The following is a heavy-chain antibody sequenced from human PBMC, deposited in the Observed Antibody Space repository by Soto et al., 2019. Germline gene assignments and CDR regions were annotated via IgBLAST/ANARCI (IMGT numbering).Heavy chain of an antibody. CDR3: APNYDILTGYYRGVISFAY. V-gene: IGHV2-5*02. J-gene: IGHJ4*02. Sequence: QITLKESGPPLVKPTQTLTLTCTFSGFSLSTSGVGVGWIRQPPGKALEWLALIYWDDDKRYSPSLKTRLTLTKDTSKNPVVLTMTNMDPVDTATYYCAPNYDILTGYYRGVISFAYWGQGTLVTVSS. CDR2: IYWDDDK. D-gene: IGHD3-9*01. CDR1: GFSLSTSGVG.